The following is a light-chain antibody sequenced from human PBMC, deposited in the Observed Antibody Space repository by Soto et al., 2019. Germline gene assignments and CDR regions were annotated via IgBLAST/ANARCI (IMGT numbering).Light chain of an antibody. J-gene: IGKJ1*01. CDR2: GTS. CDR1: QSVSSH. CDR3: QQYNKWPLT. Sequence: EIVMTHSRSTLSVSPGSRSTLACRASQSVSSHLAWYQQKPGQAPRIVIYGTSTRATGIPARFSGSVYGTEFNLTISSLQSEDFAVYYCQQYNKWPLTFGQGTKVDIK. V-gene: IGKV3-15*01.